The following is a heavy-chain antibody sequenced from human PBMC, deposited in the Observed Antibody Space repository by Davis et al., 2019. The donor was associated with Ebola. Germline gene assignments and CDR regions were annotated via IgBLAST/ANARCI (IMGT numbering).Heavy chain of an antibody. J-gene: IGHJ6*02. D-gene: IGHD6-19*01. CDR2: IRSKANSYAT. V-gene: IGHV3-73*01. Sequence: GESLKISCAASGFTFSGSAMHWVRQASGKGLEWVGRIRSKANSYATAYAASVKGRFTISRDDSKNTAYLQMNSLKTEDTAVYYCTSQVAGILYYYYGMDVWGQGTTVTVSS. CDR3: TSQVAGILYYYYGMDV. CDR1: GFTFSGSA.